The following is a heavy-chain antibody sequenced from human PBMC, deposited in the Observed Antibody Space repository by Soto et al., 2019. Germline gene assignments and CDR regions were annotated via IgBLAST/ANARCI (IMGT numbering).Heavy chain of an antibody. Sequence: GGSLRLSCAASGFTFSGSTLHWVRQASGKGLEWVGRIGSKANNYAAAYAVSLKGRFTISRDYSRNTAYLQMRSLKTEDTAVYYCAWGVYPFWSGHPKGLDYWGQGTVVTVSS. J-gene: IGHJ4*02. CDR2: IGSKANNYAA. V-gene: IGHV3-73*01. CDR3: AWGVYPFWSGHPKGLDY. CDR1: GFTFSGST. D-gene: IGHD3-3*01.